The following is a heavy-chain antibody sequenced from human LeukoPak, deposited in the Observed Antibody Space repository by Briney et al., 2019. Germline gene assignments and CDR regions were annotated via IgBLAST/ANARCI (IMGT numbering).Heavy chain of an antibody. V-gene: IGHV3-23*01. J-gene: IGHJ4*02. D-gene: IGHD6-6*01. CDR3: ARGRGLPVRPPNEGFLDY. Sequence: PGGSLRLSCAASGFTFTSYAMNWVRQAPGKGLEWVSAISGSGDSTYYADSVKGRFTISRDKFMNTLYLQMNSLRAEDTAVYYCARGRGLPVRPPNEGFLDYWGRGTLVTVSS. CDR2: ISGSGDST. CDR1: GFTFTSYA.